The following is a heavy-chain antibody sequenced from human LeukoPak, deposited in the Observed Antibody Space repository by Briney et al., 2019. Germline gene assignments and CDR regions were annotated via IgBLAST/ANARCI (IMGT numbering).Heavy chain of an antibody. Sequence: SVEVSCKASGGSFTSSTFSWVRQAPGQGLEWMGRILPILGIVNYAEKFQGRVSITADKSTSTVYMELSSLRSEDTAVYYCEREETAKALGWFDPWGQGTPVTASS. J-gene: IGHJ5*02. CDR1: GGSFTSST. V-gene: IGHV1-69*04. CDR2: ILPILGIV. CDR3: EREETAKALGWFDP. D-gene: IGHD5-24*01.